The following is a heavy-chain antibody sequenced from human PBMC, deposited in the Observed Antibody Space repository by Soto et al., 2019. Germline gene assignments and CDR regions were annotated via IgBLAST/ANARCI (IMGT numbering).Heavy chain of an antibody. D-gene: IGHD3-3*01. CDR1: GGSFSGYY. J-gene: IGHJ4*02. V-gene: IGHV4-34*01. CDR3: ARAPITIFGVAHKGAPDY. Sequence: SETLSLTCAVYGGSFSGYYWSWIRPPPGKGLEWIGEINHSGSTNYNPSLKSRVTISVDTSKNQFSLKLSSVTAADTAVYYCARAPITIFGVAHKGAPDYWGQGTLVTVSS. CDR2: INHSGST.